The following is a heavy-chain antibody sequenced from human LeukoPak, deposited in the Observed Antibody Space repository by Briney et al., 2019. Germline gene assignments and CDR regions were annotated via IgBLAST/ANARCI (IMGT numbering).Heavy chain of an antibody. V-gene: IGHV3-11*01. CDR2: ISSSGSTI. Sequence: GGSLRLSCAASGFTFSDYYMSWIRQAPGKGLECVSYISSSGSTIYYADSVKGRFTISRDNAKNSLYLQMNSLRAEDTAVYYCARVRLHYYYGMDVWGQGTTVTVSS. J-gene: IGHJ6*02. D-gene: IGHD4-11*01. CDR3: ARVRLHYYYGMDV. CDR1: GFTFSDYY.